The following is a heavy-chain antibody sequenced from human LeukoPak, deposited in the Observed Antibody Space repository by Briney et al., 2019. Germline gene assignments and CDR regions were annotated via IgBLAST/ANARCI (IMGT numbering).Heavy chain of an antibody. CDR2: IKQDGSEK. J-gene: IGHJ4*02. Sequence: PGGSLRLSCAASGFTFYNYWMSWVRQAPGKGLEWVANIKQDGSEKYYVDSVKDRFTISRDNAKNSLYLQMHSLRAEDTAIYYCATGGYATKPGPPFDHWGQGTLVTVSS. CDR1: GFTFYNYW. V-gene: IGHV3-7*01. CDR3: ATGGYATKPGPPFDH. D-gene: IGHD2-15*01.